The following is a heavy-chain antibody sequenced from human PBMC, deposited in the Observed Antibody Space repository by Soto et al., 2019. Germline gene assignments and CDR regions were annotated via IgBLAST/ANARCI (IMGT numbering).Heavy chain of an antibody. V-gene: IGHV3-48*01. CDR2: ISSSSSTI. CDR3: ARDYYDILTGYYPTEYFQH. Sequence: PGGSLRLSCAASGFTFSSYSMNWVRQAPGKGLEWVSYISSSSSTIYYADSVKGRFTISRDNAKNSLYLQMNSLRAEDTAVYYCARDYYDILTGYYPTEYFQHWGQGTLVTVSS. J-gene: IGHJ1*01. D-gene: IGHD3-9*01. CDR1: GFTFSSYS.